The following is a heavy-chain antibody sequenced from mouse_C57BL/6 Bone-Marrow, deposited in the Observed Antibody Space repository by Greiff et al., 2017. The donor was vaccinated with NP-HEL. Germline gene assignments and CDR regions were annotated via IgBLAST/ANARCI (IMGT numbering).Heavy chain of an antibody. V-gene: IGHV1-62-2*01. CDR3: ARHEAPSTLVSYFDY. CDR2: IYPGSGSK. D-gene: IGHD1-1*01. Sequence: QVQLQQSGAELVKPGASVKLSCKASGYTFTEYPIHWVKQRPGQGLEWIGWIYPGSGSKKYKEKFKDKATLTADKTSNTVYMELSRLTSEDSAVDFCARHEAPSTLVSYFDYWGQGTTLTVSS. CDR1: GYTFTEYP. J-gene: IGHJ2*01.